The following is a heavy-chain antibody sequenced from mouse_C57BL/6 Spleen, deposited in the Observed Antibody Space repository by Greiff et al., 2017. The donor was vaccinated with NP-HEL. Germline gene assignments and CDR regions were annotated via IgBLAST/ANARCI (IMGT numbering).Heavy chain of an antibody. V-gene: IGHV1-7*01. J-gene: IGHJ4*01. Sequence: VQLQQSGAELAKPGASVKLSCKASGYTFTSYWMHWVKQRPGQGLEWIGYINPSSGYTKYNQKFKDQATLTADKSSSTAYMQLSSLTDEDSAGYYCARGGAQATFYAMDYWGQGTSVTGSS. CDR2: INPSSGYT. CDR3: ARGGAQATFYAMDY. D-gene: IGHD3-2*02. CDR1: GYTFTSYW.